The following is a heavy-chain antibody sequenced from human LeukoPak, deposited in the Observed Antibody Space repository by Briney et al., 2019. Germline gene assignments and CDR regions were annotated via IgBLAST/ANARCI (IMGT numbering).Heavy chain of an antibody. CDR2: IYSGGST. J-gene: IGHJ4*02. CDR3: AKTLSYPTSFYFHY. V-gene: IGHV3-66*01. D-gene: IGHD3-10*01. CDR1: GFTVSINY. Sequence: PGGSLRLSCAASGFTVSINYMSWVRQAPGKGLEWVSVIYSGGSTYYADSVKGRFIISRHNSKNTLYLRMNSLRAEDTAVYYCAKTLSYPTSFYFHYGGQEPLAPVSS.